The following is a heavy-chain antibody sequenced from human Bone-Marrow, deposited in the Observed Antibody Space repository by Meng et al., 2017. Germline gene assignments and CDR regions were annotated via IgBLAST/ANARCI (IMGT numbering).Heavy chain of an antibody. J-gene: IGHJ4*02. CDR3: AREATTLPDY. CDR1: GFSFSDYE. D-gene: IGHD5-12*01. CDR2: ISSSGSTK. V-gene: IGHV3-48*03. Sequence: GESLKISCAASGFSFSDYEMNWVRQAPGKGLEWLSYISSSGSTKNYADSVKGRFTISRDNAKNSLFLQINSLRVEDTAVYYCAREATTLPDYWGQGTLVTVSS.